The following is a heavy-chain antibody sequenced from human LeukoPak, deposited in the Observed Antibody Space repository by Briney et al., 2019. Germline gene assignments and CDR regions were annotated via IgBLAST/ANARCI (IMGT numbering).Heavy chain of an antibody. CDR2: IYHGGNT. Sequence: PSETLSLTCTVSGGSISSGGYLWSWIRQNPGKGLEWIGYIYHGGNTYYNPSLKSRVTISVDTSKNQFSLKLSSVTAADTAVHYCARVRYYGSGEEIDPWGQGTLVTVSS. V-gene: IGHV4-31*03. D-gene: IGHD3-10*01. CDR1: GGSISSGGYL. CDR3: ARVRYYGSGEEIDP. J-gene: IGHJ5*02.